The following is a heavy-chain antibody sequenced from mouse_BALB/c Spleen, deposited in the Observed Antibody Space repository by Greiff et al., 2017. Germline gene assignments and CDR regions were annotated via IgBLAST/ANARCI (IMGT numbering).Heavy chain of an antibody. CDR2: IDPENGDT. V-gene: IGHV14-4*02. CDR1: GYTFTSYY. D-gene: IGHD1-1*02. J-gene: IGHJ3*01. CDR3: NGGGPFAY. Sequence: VQLQQPGSELVRPGASVKLSCKASGYTFTSYYMHWVKQRPEQGLEWIGWIDPENGDTEYAPKFQGKATMTADTSSNTAYLQLSSLTSEDTAVYYCNGGGPFAYWGQGTLVTVSA.